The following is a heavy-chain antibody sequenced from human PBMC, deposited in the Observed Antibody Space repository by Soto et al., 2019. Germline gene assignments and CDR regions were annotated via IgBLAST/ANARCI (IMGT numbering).Heavy chain of an antibody. V-gene: IGHV4-59*01. CDR1: VVSITGYH. CDR3: AGNRDFDSRYDY. D-gene: IGHD3-9*01. CDR2: MYSSGSTIYYSGST. J-gene: IGHJ4*02. Sequence: ETLSLICTVSVVSITGYHCSWIRSPPLTGLEWIGYMYSSGSTIYYSGSTKYNFSLKSRVTISVDTSENQFSLNLRSVTAADTAVYYCAGNRDFDSRYDYWGQGILVTVSS.